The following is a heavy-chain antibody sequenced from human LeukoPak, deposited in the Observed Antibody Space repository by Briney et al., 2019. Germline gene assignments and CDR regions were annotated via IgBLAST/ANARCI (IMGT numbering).Heavy chain of an antibody. CDR1: GFTFDDYA. J-gene: IGHJ4*02. CDR3: AKGSYPISPYSSDYFDY. CDR2: MSWNSGSI. V-gene: IGHV3-9*01. Sequence: GGSLRLSCAASGFTFDDYAMHWGRQAPGKGLEWVSGMSWNSGSIGYADSVKGRFTISRDTDKNSLYLQMNSLRAEDTALYYCAKGSYPISPYSSDYFDYWGQGTLVTVSS. D-gene: IGHD2-15*01.